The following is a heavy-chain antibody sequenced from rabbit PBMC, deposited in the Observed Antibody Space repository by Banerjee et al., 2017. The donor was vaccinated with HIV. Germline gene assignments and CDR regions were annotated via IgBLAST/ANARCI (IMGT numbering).Heavy chain of an antibody. V-gene: IGHV1S40*01. D-gene: IGHD4-1*01. CDR3: ARDLAGVIGWNFGL. CDR2: IYIGSGST. CDR1: GFSLNSNYY. J-gene: IGHJ6*01. Sequence: QSLEESGGDLVKPGASLTLTCTASGFSLNSNYYMSWVRQAPGKGLEWIGYIYIGSGSTDYASWVNGRFSISKTSSTTVTLQMTSLTAADTATYFCARDLAGVIGWNFGLWGPGTLVTVS.